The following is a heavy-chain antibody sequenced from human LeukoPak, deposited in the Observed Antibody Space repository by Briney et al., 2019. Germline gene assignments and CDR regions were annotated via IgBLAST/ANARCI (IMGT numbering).Heavy chain of an antibody. CDR3: AREIAVAASDDY. J-gene: IGHJ4*02. D-gene: IGHD6-19*01. CDR2: MNPNSGNT. CDR1: GYTFTSYD. Sequence: ASVKVSCKASGYTFTSYDINWVRQATGQGLEWMGWMNPNSGNTGYAQKFQGRDTMTRSTSIGTAYMELSSLRSEDTAVYYCAREIAVAASDDYWGQGTLVTVSS. V-gene: IGHV1-8*01.